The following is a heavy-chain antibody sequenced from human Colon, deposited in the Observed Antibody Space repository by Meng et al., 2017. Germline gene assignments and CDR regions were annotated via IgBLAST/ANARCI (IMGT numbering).Heavy chain of an antibody. CDR3: ARDSSGLSYPFDY. CDR1: GFTFSNYG. CDR2: MWYDGSNR. J-gene: IGHJ4*02. Sequence: GSLRPPFSASGFTFSNYGMPWVRQAPGKGLEWVAIMWYDGSNRYYADSVKGRFPISRDNSKNTLSLQMNSLKAEDTAVYYCARDSSGLSYPFDYWGQGTLVTVSS. D-gene: IGHD6-19*01. V-gene: IGHV3-33*08.